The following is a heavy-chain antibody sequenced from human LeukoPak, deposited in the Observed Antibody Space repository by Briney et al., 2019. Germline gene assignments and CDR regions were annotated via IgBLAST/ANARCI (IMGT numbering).Heavy chain of an antibody. J-gene: IGHJ4*02. CDR1: GFTFSSYG. CDR3: AKEPGETSLFVVDY. V-gene: IGHV3-30*18. D-gene: IGHD3-10*01. CDR2: ISYDGSHK. Sequence: PGGSLRLSCAASGFTFSSYGVHWVRQAPGKGLEWVAVISYDGSHKYYADSVKGRFTISRDNSKNTLYLQMNSLRAEDTAVYYCAKEPGETSLFVVDYWAREPWSPSPQ.